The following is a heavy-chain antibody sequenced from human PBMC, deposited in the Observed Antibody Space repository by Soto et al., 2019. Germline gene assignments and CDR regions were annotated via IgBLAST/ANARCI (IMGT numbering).Heavy chain of an antibody. J-gene: IGHJ6*02. Sequence: ASVKVSCKASGYTFTSYGISWVRQAPGQGLEWMGWISAYNGNTNYAQKLQGRVTMTTDTSTSTAYMELRSLRSDDTAVYYCARDRTSLLWLGELSYYYYYGMDVWGQGTTVTVSS. CDR2: ISAYNGNT. V-gene: IGHV1-18*01. CDR1: GYTFTSYG. CDR3: ARDRTSLLWLGELSYYYYYGMDV. D-gene: IGHD3-10*01.